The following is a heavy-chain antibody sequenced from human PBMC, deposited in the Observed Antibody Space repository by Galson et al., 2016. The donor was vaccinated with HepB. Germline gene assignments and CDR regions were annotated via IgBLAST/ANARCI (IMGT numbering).Heavy chain of an antibody. J-gene: IGHJ4*02. D-gene: IGHD3-16*01. CDR3: GKHGGFDY. V-gene: IGHV3-23*01. CDR1: GFSFSTSG. Sequence: SLRLSCAASGFSFSTSGMSWVRQTPGSGLEWVSGITGSGDATHYADSVRGPFTISRDNSKNTLYLYMNTLRAGDTAVYYCGKHGGFDYWGQGALVTVSS. CDR2: ITGSGDAT.